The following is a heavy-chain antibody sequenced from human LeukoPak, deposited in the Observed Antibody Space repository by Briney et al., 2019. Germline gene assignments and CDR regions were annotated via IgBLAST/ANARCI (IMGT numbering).Heavy chain of an antibody. CDR1: GYTFTSYD. CDR3: ARGGAAAGSKYYYYYYYMDV. D-gene: IGHD6-13*01. J-gene: IGHJ6*03. Sequence: RASVKVSCKASGYTFTSYDINWVRQAPGQGLEWMGWMNPNSGNTGYAQKFQGRVTMTRNTSISTAYMELSSLRSEDTAVYYCARGGAAAGSKYYYYYYYMDVWGKGTTVTVSS. V-gene: IGHV1-8*01. CDR2: MNPNSGNT.